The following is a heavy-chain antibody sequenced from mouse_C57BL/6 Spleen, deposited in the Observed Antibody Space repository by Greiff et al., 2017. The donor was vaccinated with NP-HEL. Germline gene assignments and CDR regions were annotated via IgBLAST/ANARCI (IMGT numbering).Heavy chain of an antibody. CDR3: ARLSANYYCSSWFAY. D-gene: IGHD1-1*01. V-gene: IGHV1-53*01. Sequence: QVQLQQPGTELVKPGASVKLSCKASGYTFTSYWMHWVKQRPGQGLEWIGNINPSNGGTNYNEKFKSKATLTVDKSSSTAYMQLSSLTSEDSAVYYCARLSANYYCSSWFAYWGQGTLVTVSA. CDR1: GYTFTSYW. CDR2: INPSNGGT. J-gene: IGHJ3*01.